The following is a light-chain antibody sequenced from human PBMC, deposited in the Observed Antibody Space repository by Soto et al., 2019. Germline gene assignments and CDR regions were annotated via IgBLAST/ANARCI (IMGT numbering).Light chain of an antibody. CDR2: KAS. CDR1: QSINTW. V-gene: IGKV1-5*03. CDR3: QQYQTYSL. Sequence: DIQMTQSPSTLSASVRDRITITFRASQSINTWLAWYQLKPGRAPKLLIYKASTLESGVPSRFSGSGSGTKFTLTFSSLQLDDFATYYCQQYQTYSLFGQGTKVDIK. J-gene: IGKJ1*01.